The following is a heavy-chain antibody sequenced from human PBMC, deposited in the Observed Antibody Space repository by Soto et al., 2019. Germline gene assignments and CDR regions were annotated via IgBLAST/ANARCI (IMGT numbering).Heavy chain of an antibody. CDR3: ARVSGNYYPGMDV. V-gene: IGHV4-31*03. CDR2: VYYSGST. Sequence: SQTLSHTCTVSGGSISSCGYYWSLIRPHPGKGLEGIGYVYYSGSTYYSPSLKSRVTISVDTSKNQFSLKLSSVTAADTAVYYCARVSGNYYPGMDVWGQGTTVTVTS. D-gene: IGHD3-10*01. CDR1: GGSISSCGYY. J-gene: IGHJ6*01.